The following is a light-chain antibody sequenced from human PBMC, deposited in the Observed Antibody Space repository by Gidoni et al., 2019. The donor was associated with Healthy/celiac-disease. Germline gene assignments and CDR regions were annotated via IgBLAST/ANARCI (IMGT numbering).Light chain of an antibody. Sequence: SPGQSITISCTGTSSDVGSYNLVSWYQQHPGKAPKLMIYEGSKRPSGVSNRFSGSKSGNTASLTISGLQAEDEADYYCCSYAGFWVFGGGTKLTVL. CDR3: CSYAGFWV. J-gene: IGLJ3*02. CDR2: EGS. V-gene: IGLV2-23*01. CDR1: SSDVGSYNL.